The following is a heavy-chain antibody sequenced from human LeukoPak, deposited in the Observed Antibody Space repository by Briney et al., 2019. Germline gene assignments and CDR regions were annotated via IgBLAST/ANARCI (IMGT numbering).Heavy chain of an antibody. V-gene: IGHV4-34*01. D-gene: IGHD3-22*01. J-gene: IGHJ4*02. CDR3: ARGVGYYYDSSGYYYRTWYYFDY. CDR1: GGSFSGYY. Sequence: SETLSLTCAVYGGSFSGYYWSWLRQPPGKGLEWIGEINHSGSTNYNPSLKSRVTISVDTSKNQFSLKLSSVTAADTAVYYCARGVGYYYDSSGYYYRTWYYFDYWGQGTLDTVSS. CDR2: INHSGST.